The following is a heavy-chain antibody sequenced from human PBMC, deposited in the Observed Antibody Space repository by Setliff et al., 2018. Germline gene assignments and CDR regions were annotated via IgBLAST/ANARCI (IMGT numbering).Heavy chain of an antibody. J-gene: IGHJ4*02. D-gene: IGHD6-6*01. CDR1: GGSISSGSYY. Sequence: PSETLSLTCTVSGGSISSGSYYWSWIRQPAGKGLEWIGRIFTSGSTNYNPSLKSRVTISVDTSKNQFSLKLSSVTAADTAVYYCARVSIAARPRRYYFDYWGQGTLVTVSS. CDR3: ARVSIAARPRRYYFDY. CDR2: IFTSGST. V-gene: IGHV4-61*02.